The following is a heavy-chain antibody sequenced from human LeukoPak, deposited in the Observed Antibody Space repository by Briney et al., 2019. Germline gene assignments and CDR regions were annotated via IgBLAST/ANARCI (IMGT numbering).Heavy chain of an antibody. CDR2: IYHSGST. D-gene: IGHD1-26*01. CDR1: GYSISSGYY. CDR3: ARAYSGSYPYYFDY. V-gene: IGHV4-38-2*01. J-gene: IGHJ4*02. Sequence: PSETLSLTCAVSGYSISSGYYWGWIRQPPGKGLEWIGSIYHSGSTYYNPSLTSRVTISVATSKNHFSLKLSSVTAADTAVYYCARAYSGSYPYYFDYWGQGTLVTVSS.